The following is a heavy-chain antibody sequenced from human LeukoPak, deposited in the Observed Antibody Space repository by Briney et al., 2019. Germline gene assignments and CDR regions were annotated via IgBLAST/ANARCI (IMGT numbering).Heavy chain of an antibody. CDR3: ARGQYYYGSGSYRTRFDY. D-gene: IGHD3-10*01. J-gene: IGHJ4*02. Sequence: SETLSLTRAVYGGSFSGYYWSWIRQPPGKGLEWIGEINHSGSTNYNPSLKSRVTISVDTSKNQFSLKLSSVTAADTAVYYCARGQYYYGSGSYRTRFDYWGQGTLVTVSS. CDR2: INHSGST. CDR1: GGSFSGYY. V-gene: IGHV4-34*01.